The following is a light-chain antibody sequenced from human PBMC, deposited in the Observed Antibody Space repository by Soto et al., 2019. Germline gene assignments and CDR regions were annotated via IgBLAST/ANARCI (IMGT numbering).Light chain of an antibody. CDR3: QQYSTYTPRT. J-gene: IGKJ1*01. CDR2: KAS. V-gene: IGKV1-5*03. CDR1: QSISIW. Sequence: DIQMTQSPSTLSASVGDRVTITCRASQSISIWLAWYQQKPGKAPKILIYKASSLESRVPSRFSGSGSGTELTLTISSLQPDDFATYYCQQYSTYTPRTFGQGTKVEIK.